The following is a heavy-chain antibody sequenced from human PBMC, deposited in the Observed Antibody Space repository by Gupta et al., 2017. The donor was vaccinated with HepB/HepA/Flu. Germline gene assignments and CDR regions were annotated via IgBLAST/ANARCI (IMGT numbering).Heavy chain of an antibody. V-gene: IGHV3-48*02. CDR3: ARGSTSCYECGQY. D-gene: IGHD2-2*01. CDR1: GFSFNNYN. Sequence: EVQLVESGGGLVQPGESLSLSCAASGFSFNNYNMIWVRQAPGKGLEWVSYISSNSDTIFYADSVKGRFTISRDNAKNSLYLQMNSLRDEDTAVYYCARGSTSCYECGQYWGQGTLVTVSS. J-gene: IGHJ4*02. CDR2: ISSNSDTI.